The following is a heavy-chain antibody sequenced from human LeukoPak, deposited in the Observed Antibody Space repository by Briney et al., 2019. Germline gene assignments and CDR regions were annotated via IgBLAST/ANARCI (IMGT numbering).Heavy chain of an antibody. CDR3: ARDYKSPDFWAGYPPYHHDH. V-gene: IGHV3-7*01. J-gene: IGHJ4*02. CDR1: GFPFSSHW. CDR2: INQDGSEK. D-gene: IGHD3/OR15-3a*01. Sequence: QPGGSLRLSCAASGFPFSSHWLSWFRQSPGKGLEWVAHINQDGSEKYYVDSVKGRFTISRHNAESSLYLQMNSLRAEDTAVYYCARDYKSPDFWAGYPPYHHDHWGQGTLVTVSS.